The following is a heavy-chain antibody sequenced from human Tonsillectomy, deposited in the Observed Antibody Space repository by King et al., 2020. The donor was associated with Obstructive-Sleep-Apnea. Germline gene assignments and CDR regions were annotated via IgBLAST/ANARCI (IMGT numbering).Heavy chain of an antibody. V-gene: IGHV3-7*01. CDR2: VKEDGSEK. CDR1: GFIFSNYW. D-gene: IGHD2-15*01. J-gene: IGHJ4*02. CDR3: ARDKGFTGFCSGGRCHGDFDY. Sequence: VQLVDSGGGLVQPGGSLRLSCAASGFIFSNYWMNWVRQAPGKGLEWVAHVKEDGSEKYYVDSVMGRFTISRANANNSLYLQMNRLRAEDTALYYCARDKGFTGFCSGGRCHGDFDYWGQGTLVTVSS.